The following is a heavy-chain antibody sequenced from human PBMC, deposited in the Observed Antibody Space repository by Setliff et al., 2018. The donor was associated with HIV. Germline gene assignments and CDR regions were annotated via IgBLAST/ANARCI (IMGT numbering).Heavy chain of an antibody. Sequence: ASVKVSCKGSGYTYTSYDINWVRQATGQGLEGMGWISAYNGNTSYAQKLQGWVTMTRDTSISTAYMVLSRLRSDDTAVYYCARERVWGPKWSDSFDPWGQGTLVTVSS. J-gene: IGHJ5*02. CDR3: ARERVWGPKWSDSFDP. D-gene: IGHD3-16*01. CDR2: ISAYNGNT. V-gene: IGHV1-8*02. CDR1: GYTYTSYD.